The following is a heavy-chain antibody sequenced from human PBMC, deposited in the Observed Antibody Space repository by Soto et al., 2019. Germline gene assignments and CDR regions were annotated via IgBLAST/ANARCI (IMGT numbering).Heavy chain of an antibody. Sequence: EVQLVESGGGLVQPGGSLRLSCAASGFTFSRYWMNWVRQAPGKGLEWVANIKQDGTEKNYVDSVKGRFTISRDNARNSLYLQMDSLRAEDTAVYFCVRGDTPMITGMDSFDIWGQGTMVTVSS. CDR2: IKQDGTEK. V-gene: IGHV3-7*01. CDR1: GFTFSRYW. J-gene: IGHJ3*02. CDR3: VRGDTPMITGMDSFDI. D-gene: IGHD5-18*01.